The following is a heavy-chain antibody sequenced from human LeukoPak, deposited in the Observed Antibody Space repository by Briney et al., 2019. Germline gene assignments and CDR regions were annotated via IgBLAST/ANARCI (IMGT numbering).Heavy chain of an antibody. CDR3: ARDRYDFLTGYFPRLLDT. CDR1: GYTFTGYY. J-gene: IGHJ3*02. CDR2: INPNSGAT. V-gene: IGHV1-2*02. Sequence: GASVKVSCKASGYTFTGYYMHWVRQGPGQGIEWMGWINPNSGATHYAQKFQGRVSMTRDTSISTAYMELSRLTSDDTAVYYCARDRYDFLTGYFPRLLDTWGQGTMVTVSS. D-gene: IGHD3-9*01.